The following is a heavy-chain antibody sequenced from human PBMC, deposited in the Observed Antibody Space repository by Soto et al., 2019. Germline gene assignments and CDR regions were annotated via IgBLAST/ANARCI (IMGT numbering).Heavy chain of an antibody. J-gene: IGHJ6*02. V-gene: IGHV1-3*01. CDR2: INAGNGNT. CDR1: GYTFTSYG. CDR3: AADDSSSYYYYYGMDV. D-gene: IGHD6-6*01. Sequence: ASVKVSCKASGYTFTSYGIHWVRQAPGQRLEWTGWINAGNGNTKYSEKFQERVTITRYMSTSTAYMELSSLRSEDTAVYYCAADDSSSYYYYYGMDVWGQGTTVTVSS.